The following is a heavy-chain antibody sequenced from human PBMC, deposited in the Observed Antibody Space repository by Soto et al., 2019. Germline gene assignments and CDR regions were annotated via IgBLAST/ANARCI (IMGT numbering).Heavy chain of an antibody. D-gene: IGHD3-16*01. V-gene: IGHV5-10-1*01. Sequence: PGESLKISCKGSGYSFTSYWISWVRQMPGKGLEWMGRIDPSDSYTNYSPSFQGHVTISADKSISTAYLQWSSLKASDTAMYYCARSKGGYYYYYGMDVWGQGTTVTVSS. CDR1: GYSFTSYW. J-gene: IGHJ6*02. CDR3: ARSKGGYYYYYGMDV. CDR2: IDPSDSYT.